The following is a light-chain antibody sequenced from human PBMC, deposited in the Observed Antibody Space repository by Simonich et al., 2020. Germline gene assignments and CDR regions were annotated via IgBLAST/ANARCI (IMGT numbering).Light chain of an antibody. J-gene: IGLJ3*02. CDR1: SSDVGGYNY. V-gene: IGLV2-14*01. Sequence: QSALTQPASVSGSPGQSITISCTGNSSDVGGYNYVSWYQQHPGKAPKLMIYDVSKRPSGVSNRVSGSKSGNTASLTISGLQAEDEADYYCSSYTSSSTFVFGGGTKLTVL. CDR2: DVS. CDR3: SSYTSSSTFV.